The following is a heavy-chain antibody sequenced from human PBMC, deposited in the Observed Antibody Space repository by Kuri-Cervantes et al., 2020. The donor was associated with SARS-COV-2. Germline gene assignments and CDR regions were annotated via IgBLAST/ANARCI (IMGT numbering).Heavy chain of an antibody. J-gene: IGHJ4*02. D-gene: IGHD1-26*01. Sequence: ESLKISCAVYGGSFSGYYWSWIRQPPGKGLEWIGEINHSGSINYNPSLKSRVTISVDTSKNQFSLKLSSVTAADTAVYYCARDINPVGALDYWGQGTLVPVAS. CDR2: INHSGSI. CDR3: ARDINPVGALDY. CDR1: GGSFSGYY. V-gene: IGHV4-34*01.